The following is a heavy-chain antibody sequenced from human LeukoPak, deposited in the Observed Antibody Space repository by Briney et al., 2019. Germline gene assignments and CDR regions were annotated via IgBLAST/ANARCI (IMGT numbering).Heavy chain of an antibody. D-gene: IGHD1-26*01. Sequence: GGSLRLSCAASRFTFSDYYMSWIRQAPGKGLEWVSYISSSYTNYADSVKGRFTISRDNAKNSLYLQVNSLRAEDTAIYYCARLSGNYRFDYWGQGTLVTVSS. J-gene: IGHJ4*02. V-gene: IGHV3-11*03. CDR2: ISSSYT. CDR3: ARLSGNYRFDY. CDR1: RFTFSDYY.